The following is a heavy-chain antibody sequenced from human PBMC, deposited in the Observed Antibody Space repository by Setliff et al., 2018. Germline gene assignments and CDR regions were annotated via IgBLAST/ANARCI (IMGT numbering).Heavy chain of an antibody. D-gene: IGHD3-10*01. V-gene: IGHV3-23*01. CDR2: ISGRADDT. Sequence: GGSLRLSCVVSGFSFSNYAMSWVRQTPRKGLEWVSTISGRADDTYYADSVKGRFTISRDNSKNTLYLQMNSLRAEDTAVYYCARDSTELGHVYYASGSYPIDYWGQGTLVTVSS. CDR1: GFSFSNYA. CDR3: ARDSTELGHVYYASGSYPIDY. J-gene: IGHJ4*02.